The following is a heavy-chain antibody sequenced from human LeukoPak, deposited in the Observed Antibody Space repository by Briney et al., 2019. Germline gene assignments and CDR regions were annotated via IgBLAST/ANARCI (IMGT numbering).Heavy chain of an antibody. D-gene: IGHD5-24*01. CDR1: GFTFSSYA. CDR3: TAEDGYNQIDY. J-gene: IGHJ4*02. CDR2: ISGSGGST. Sequence: GGSLRLSCAACGFTFSSYAMSWVRQAPGKGLEWVSAISGSGGSTYYADSVKGRFTISRDNAKNSLYLQMNSLRAEDTAVYYCTAEDGYNQIDYWGQGTLVTVSS. V-gene: IGHV3-23*01.